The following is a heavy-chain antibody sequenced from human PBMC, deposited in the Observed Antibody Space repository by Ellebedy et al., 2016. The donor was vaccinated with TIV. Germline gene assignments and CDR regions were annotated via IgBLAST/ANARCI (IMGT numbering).Heavy chain of an antibody. CDR1: GFTFSSYA. V-gene: IGHV3-23*01. J-gene: IGHJ6*03. D-gene: IGHD2-2*01. CDR2: ISGSGGST. Sequence: GESLKISXAASGFTFSSYAMSWVRQAPGKGLEWVSAISGSGGSTYYADSVKGRFTISRDNSKNTLYLQMNSLRAEDTAVYYCAREAIVVVPAADYYMDVWGKGTTVTVSS. CDR3: AREAIVVVPAADYYMDV.